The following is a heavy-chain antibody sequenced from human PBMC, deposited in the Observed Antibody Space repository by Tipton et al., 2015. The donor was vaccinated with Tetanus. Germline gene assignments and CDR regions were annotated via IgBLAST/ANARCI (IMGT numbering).Heavy chain of an antibody. CDR2: IYPGDSDT. V-gene: IGHV5-51*01. D-gene: IGHD5-18*01. CDR3: AREGDTAMDPAGYYYYGMDV. CDR1: GYSFTSYW. J-gene: IGHJ6*02. Sequence: VQLVQSGAEVKKPGESLKISCKGSGYSFTSYWIGWVRQMPGKGLEWMGIIYPGDSDTRYSPSFQGQVPISADKSISTAYLRWSSLKASDTAMYYCAREGDTAMDPAGYYYYGMDVWGQGTTVTVSS.